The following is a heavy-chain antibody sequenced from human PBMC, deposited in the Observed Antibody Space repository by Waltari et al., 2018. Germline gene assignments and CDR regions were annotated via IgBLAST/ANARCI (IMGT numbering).Heavy chain of an antibody. J-gene: IGHJ4*02. V-gene: IGHV3-9*01. D-gene: IGHD2-15*01. CDR3: ASCSGGSCYYFDY. CDR2: ISWNSGSI. Sequence: EVQLVESGGGLVQPGRSLRLSCAASGFTFDDYAMHWVRQAPGKGLEWVSGISWNSGSIGYADSVKGRFTISRDNAKNSLYLQMNSLRAEDTAVYYCASCSGGSCYYFDYWGQGTLVTVSS. CDR1: GFTFDDYA.